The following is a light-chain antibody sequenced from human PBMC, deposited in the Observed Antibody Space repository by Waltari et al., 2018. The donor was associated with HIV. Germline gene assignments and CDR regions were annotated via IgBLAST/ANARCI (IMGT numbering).Light chain of an antibody. V-gene: IGLV2-14*01. J-gene: IGLJ1*01. Sequence: QAVVTQEPSLTVSPGGTVTLTCGSSTGDVTSGHYPYWFQQKPGQAPKLMIYEVTNRPSGVSHRFSGSKSGNTASLTISGLQAEDEADYYCSSYSSISTRVFGTGTKVTVL. CDR1: STGDVTSGHY. CDR3: SSYSSISTRV. CDR2: EVT.